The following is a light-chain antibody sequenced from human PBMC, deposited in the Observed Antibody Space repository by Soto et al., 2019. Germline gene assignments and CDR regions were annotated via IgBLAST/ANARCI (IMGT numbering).Light chain of an antibody. J-gene: IGLJ3*02. Sequence: QSVLTQPPSASGTPGQRVTISCSGSSSNIGSNPVSWYQHLPGTAPKVLIFTNNQRPSGVPDRVSGSKSGTSASLAISGLRSEDEAHYYCAAGEDSLEGVVLGGGTKLTVL. V-gene: IGLV1-44*01. CDR2: TNN. CDR1: SSNIGSNP. CDR3: AAGEDSLEGVV.